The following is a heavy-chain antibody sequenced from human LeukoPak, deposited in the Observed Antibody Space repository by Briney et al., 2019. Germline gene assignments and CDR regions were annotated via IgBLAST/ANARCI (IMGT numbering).Heavy chain of an antibody. CDR2: IIPIFGTA. CDR1: GGTFSSYA. J-gene: IGHJ6*03. Sequence: SVKVTCKASGGTFSSYAISWVRQAPGQGLEWMGGIIPIFGTANYAQKFQGRVTITTDESTSTAYMELSSLRSEDTAVYYCARVGYDSYYYYYMDVWGKGTTVTVSS. CDR3: ARVGYDSYYYYYMDV. D-gene: IGHD3-3*01. V-gene: IGHV1-69*05.